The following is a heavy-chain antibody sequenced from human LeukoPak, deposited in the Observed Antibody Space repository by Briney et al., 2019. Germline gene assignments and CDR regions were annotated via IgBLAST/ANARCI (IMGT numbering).Heavy chain of an antibody. D-gene: IGHD3-10*01. J-gene: IGHJ4*02. V-gene: IGHV4-59*01. CDR1: GGSINNYY. Sequence: PSETLSLTCTVSGGSINNYYWSWIRQPPGLGLEWIGYIYHRGNSNYNPSLKSRVTISVDTSKNQFSLKLRSVTAADTAVYYCATVAVIRGVTYFDYWGQGTLVTVSS. CDR2: IYHRGNS. CDR3: ATVAVIRGVTYFDY.